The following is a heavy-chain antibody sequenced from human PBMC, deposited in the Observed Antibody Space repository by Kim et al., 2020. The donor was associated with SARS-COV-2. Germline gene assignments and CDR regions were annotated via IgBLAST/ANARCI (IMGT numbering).Heavy chain of an antibody. D-gene: IGHD6-19*01. V-gene: IGHV5-51*01. CDR1: GYSFTSYW. Sequence: GESLKISCKGSGYSFTSYWIGWVRQMPGKGLEWMGIIYPGDSDTTYSPSFQGQVTIPADKSISTAYLQWSSLKASDTAMYYCARSVHGSGWYLFFVYWGQGILFHVSS. CDR3: ARSVHGSGWYLFFVY. J-gene: IGHJ4*02. CDR2: IYPGDSDT.